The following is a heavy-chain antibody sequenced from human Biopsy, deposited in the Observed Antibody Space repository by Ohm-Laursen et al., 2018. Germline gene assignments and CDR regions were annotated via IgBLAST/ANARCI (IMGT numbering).Heavy chain of an antibody. V-gene: IGHV3-53*01. CDR2: IYLDGNT. Sequence: SLRLSCAASGFTVSTTYVSWVRQAPGKGLEWVSIIYLDGNTYYTDSVKGRFTISRDNSKNALYLQMNSLRPADTAKYYCVRGRAYWGQGTLVTVSS. CDR3: VRGRAY. J-gene: IGHJ4*02. CDR1: GFTVSTTY.